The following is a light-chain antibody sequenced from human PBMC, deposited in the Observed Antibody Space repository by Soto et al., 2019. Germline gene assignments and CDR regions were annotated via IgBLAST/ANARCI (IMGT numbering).Light chain of an antibody. CDR3: QRYSTYSGT. Sequence: DVQMAQSPSTLSASVGDRVTITCRASQSIGDWLAWFQQKPGKAPALLIYRASYLESGVPSRFSDSGSGTEYTLTISSLKPPDFSTSYCQRYSTYSGTFGPGTTVQIK. CDR1: QSIGDW. V-gene: IGKV1-5*03. J-gene: IGKJ3*01. CDR2: RAS.